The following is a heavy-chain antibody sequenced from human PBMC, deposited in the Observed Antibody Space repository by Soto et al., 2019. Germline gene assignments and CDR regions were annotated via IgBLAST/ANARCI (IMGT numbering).Heavy chain of an antibody. CDR1: GFTFSSHA. CDR3: AKGGDSSGIFHF. V-gene: IGHV3-23*01. J-gene: IGHJ4*02. CDR2: ISGSGGST. Sequence: GGSLRLSCAASGFTFSSHAMSWVRQAPGKGLEWVASISGSGGSTYYADSVKGRLSFSRDNSKSTLILQMNSLRAEDTAVYYCAKGGDSSGIFHFWGQGTRVTVS. D-gene: IGHD1-26*01.